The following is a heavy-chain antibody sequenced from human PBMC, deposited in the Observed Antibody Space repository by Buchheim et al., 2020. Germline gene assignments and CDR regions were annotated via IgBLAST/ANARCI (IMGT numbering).Heavy chain of an antibody. CDR2: ISYDGSNK. CDR3: ARAHCSSTSCYVDYYYYGMDV. V-gene: IGHV3-30*04. D-gene: IGHD2-2*01. CDR1: GFTFSSYA. Sequence: QVQLVESGGGVVQPGGSLRLSCAASGFTFSSYAMHWVRQAPGKGLEWVAVISYDGSNKYYADSVKGRFTISRDNSKNTLYLQMNSLRAEDTAVYYCARAHCSSTSCYVDYYYYGMDVWGQGTT. J-gene: IGHJ6*02.